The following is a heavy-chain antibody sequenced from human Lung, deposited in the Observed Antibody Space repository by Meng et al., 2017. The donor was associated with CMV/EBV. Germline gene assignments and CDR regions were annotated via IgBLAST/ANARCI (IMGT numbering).Heavy chain of an antibody. Sequence: GGSLRLXCVASGFTLSRYWMHWVRQVPGKGLVWVSRINKDGSFTTHADSVEGRFTISRDNAKNTLFLQMSSLRAEDTAVYYCTRDLAGRDDYWGPGNRVNGAS. CDR3: TRDLAGRDDY. J-gene: IGHJ4*02. V-gene: IGHV3-74*01. CDR2: INKDGSFT. CDR1: GFTLSRYW. D-gene: IGHD3-10*01.